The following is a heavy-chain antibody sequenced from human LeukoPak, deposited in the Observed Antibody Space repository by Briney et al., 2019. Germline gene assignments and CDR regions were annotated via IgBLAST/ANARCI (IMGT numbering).Heavy chain of an antibody. CDR2: IYHSGST. V-gene: IGHV4-38-2*02. J-gene: IGHJ4*02. Sequence: PSETLSLTCTVSGYSISSGYYWGWIRQPPGKGLEWIGSIYHSGSTYYNPSLKSRVTISVDTSKNQFSLKLSSVTAADTAVYYCARRIVGATATYFDYWGQGTLVTVSS. CDR3: ARRIVGATATYFDY. D-gene: IGHD1-26*01. CDR1: GYSISSGYY.